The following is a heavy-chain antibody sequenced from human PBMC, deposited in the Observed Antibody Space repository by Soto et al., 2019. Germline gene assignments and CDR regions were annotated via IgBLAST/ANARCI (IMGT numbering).Heavy chain of an antibody. V-gene: IGHV4-31*03. Sequence: PSETLSLTCTVSGDSISSRGYYCSCIRQFPGKGLEWIGYISYSESTDYNPSLKSRVTISADTSKNQFSLKLSSVTAADTAVYYCAGGNDYAKIGYWGQGAQVTVS. CDR3: AGGNDYAKIGY. D-gene: IGHD4-17*01. CDR2: ISYSEST. CDR1: GDSISSRGYY. J-gene: IGHJ4*02.